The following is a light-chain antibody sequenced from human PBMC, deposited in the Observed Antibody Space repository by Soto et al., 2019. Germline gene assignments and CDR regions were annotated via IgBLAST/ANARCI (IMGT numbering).Light chain of an antibody. Sequence: DTQITQPPSSLSASVGDRVTITCQASQDVSNYLNWYQQKLGKAPKLLIYDASNLETGVPSRFSGSGSGTYFSFTSSSLQPEDFATYYCQQYSNLITFGQGTRLEIK. V-gene: IGKV1-33*01. CDR2: DAS. CDR1: QDVSNY. CDR3: QQYSNLIT. J-gene: IGKJ5*01.